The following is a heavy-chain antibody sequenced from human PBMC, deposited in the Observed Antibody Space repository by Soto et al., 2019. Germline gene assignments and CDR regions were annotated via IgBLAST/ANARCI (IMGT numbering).Heavy chain of an antibody. D-gene: IGHD3-22*01. V-gene: IGHV3-30*18. J-gene: IGHJ4*02. CDR3: AKAVLSSGYYPSFDY. Sequence: QVQLVESGGGVVQPGRSLRLSCAASGFTFSSYGMHWVRQAPGKGLEWVAVISYDGSNKYYADSVKGRFTISRDNFKNTLYLQMNSLRAEDTAVYYCAKAVLSSGYYPSFDYWGQGTLVTVSS. CDR1: GFTFSSYG. CDR2: ISYDGSNK.